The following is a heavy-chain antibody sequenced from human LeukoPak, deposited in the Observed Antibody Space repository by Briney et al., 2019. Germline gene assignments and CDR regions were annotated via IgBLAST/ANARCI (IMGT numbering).Heavy chain of an antibody. Sequence: SVKVSCKASGGTFSSYAISWVRQAPGQGLEWMGRIIPILGIANYAQKFQGRVTITADKSTSTAYMELSSLRSEDTAVYDCASEPHIVVVPAATSDYYYGMDVWGQGTTVTVSS. CDR3: ASEPHIVVVPAATSDYYYGMDV. CDR1: GGTFSSYA. J-gene: IGHJ6*02. V-gene: IGHV1-69*04. CDR2: IIPILGIA. D-gene: IGHD2-2*01.